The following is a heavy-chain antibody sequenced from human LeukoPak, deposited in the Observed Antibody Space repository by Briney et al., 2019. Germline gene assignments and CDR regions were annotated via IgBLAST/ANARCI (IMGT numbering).Heavy chain of an antibody. Sequence: SETLSLTCSVSGGSSNIFYWSWIRQPAGKGLEWIGRIHASGSTNYNPSLKSRVTISVDTSKNQFSLKLSSVTAADTAVYYCAREIAAARGAFDIWGQGTMVTVSS. J-gene: IGHJ3*02. CDR3: AREIAAARGAFDI. V-gene: IGHV4-4*07. CDR1: GGSSNIFY. D-gene: IGHD6-13*01. CDR2: IHASGST.